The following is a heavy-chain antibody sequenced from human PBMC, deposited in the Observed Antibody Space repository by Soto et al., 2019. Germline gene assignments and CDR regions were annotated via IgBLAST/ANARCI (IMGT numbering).Heavy chain of an antibody. J-gene: IGHJ4*02. Sequence: SETLSLTCAVSGGSISSSNWWSWVRQPPGKGLEWIGHIHNSGSPYNNPSLKSRVTISADTSKNQFSLKLTSVTAADTAVYYCVRRSTTKKVDSWGKRTLVTVFS. CDR1: GGSISSSNW. CDR3: VRRSTTKKVDS. CDR2: IHNSGSP. D-gene: IGHD4-17*01. V-gene: IGHV4-4*02.